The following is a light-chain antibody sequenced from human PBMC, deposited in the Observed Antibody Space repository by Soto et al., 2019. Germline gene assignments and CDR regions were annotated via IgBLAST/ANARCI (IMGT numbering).Light chain of an antibody. Sequence: DIQMTQSPSSLSASVGDRVTITCRASQTISSYLNWYQQKPGKAPKVLIYAASSLQSGVPSRFSGSGSGTDFTLTISSLQPEDCATYYCQQSYITPYAFGQGTKLEIK. CDR2: AAS. CDR1: QTISSY. CDR3: QQSYITPYA. V-gene: IGKV1-39*01. J-gene: IGKJ2*01.